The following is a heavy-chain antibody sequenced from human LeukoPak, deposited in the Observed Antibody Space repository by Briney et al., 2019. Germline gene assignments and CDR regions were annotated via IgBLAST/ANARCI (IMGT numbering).Heavy chain of an antibody. J-gene: IGHJ4*02. CDR2: MNPNSGNT. V-gene: IGHV1-8*03. Sequence: ASVKVSCKASGYTFTGYYMHWVRQAPGQGLEWMGWMNPNSGNTGYAQKFQGRVTITRNTSISTAYMELSSLRSEDTAVYYCARGSSYFDFDYWGQGTLVTVSS. CDR1: GYTFTGYY. CDR3: ARGSSYFDFDY. D-gene: IGHD3-9*01.